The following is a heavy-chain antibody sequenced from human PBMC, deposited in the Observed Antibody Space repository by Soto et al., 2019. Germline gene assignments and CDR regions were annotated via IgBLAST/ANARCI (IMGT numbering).Heavy chain of an antibody. CDR1: GASITSGHYY. V-gene: IGHV4-31*04. CDR2: IYNSETT. CDR3: ALALGPTTGLDY. D-gene: IGHD1-26*01. Sequence: QVRLQESGPGLVKPSQTLSQTCTVSGASITSGHYYWTWISQLPGQGLEWIGSIYNSETTHYNPSLTSRLTISIDTSANQFSLKLSSVTAADTAIYYCALALGPTTGLDYCGQGTLITVSA. J-gene: IGHJ4*02.